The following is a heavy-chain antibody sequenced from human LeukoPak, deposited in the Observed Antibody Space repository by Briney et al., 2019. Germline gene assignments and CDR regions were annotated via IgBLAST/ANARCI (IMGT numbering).Heavy chain of an antibody. J-gene: IGHJ3*02. CDR3: AKDITWGETTAFDI. CDR2: ISWNSGSI. Sequence: PGGSLRLSCAASGFTFDDYAMHWVRQAPGKGLEWVSGISWNSGSIGYADSVKGRFTISIDNAKNSLYLQMNSLRAEDTALYYCAKDITWGETTAFDIWGQGTMVTVSS. V-gene: IGHV3-9*01. D-gene: IGHD3-16*01. CDR1: GFTFDDYA.